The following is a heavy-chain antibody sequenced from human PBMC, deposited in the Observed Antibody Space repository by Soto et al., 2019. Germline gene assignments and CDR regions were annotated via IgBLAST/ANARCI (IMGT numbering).Heavy chain of an antibody. D-gene: IGHD2-15*01. V-gene: IGHV4-31*03. Sequence: PSETLSLTCTVSGGSISSGGYYWSWIRQHPGKGLEWIGYIYYSGSTYYNPSLKSRVTISVDTSKNQFSLKLSSVTAADTAVYYCARGPRREGIVVVVAATPSGPSKFFDPWGQGTLVTVSS. CDR1: GGSISSGGYY. J-gene: IGHJ5*02. CDR3: ARGPRREGIVVVVAATPSGPSKFFDP. CDR2: IYYSGST.